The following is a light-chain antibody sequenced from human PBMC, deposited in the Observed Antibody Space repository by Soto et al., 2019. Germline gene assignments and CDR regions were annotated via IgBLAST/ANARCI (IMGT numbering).Light chain of an antibody. Sequence: QSVLTQPPSVSGAPGQRVTISCTGSSSNIGAGYDVHWYQQLPGTAPKLLIYGNSNRPSGVPDRFSGSKSGTSASLAITGLQAEDEADYYCQSYDGSLSYVFGTGTKVTAL. CDR2: GNS. J-gene: IGLJ1*01. V-gene: IGLV1-40*01. CDR1: SSNIGAGYD. CDR3: QSYDGSLSYV.